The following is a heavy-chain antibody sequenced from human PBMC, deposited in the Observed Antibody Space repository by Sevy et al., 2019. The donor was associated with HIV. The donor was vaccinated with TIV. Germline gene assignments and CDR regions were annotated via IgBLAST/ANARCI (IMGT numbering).Heavy chain of an antibody. Sequence: ASVKVSCKVSGYSVSDLSIHWVRQAPGKGLEWMGGYAPEDGETIYAQKFQGRVTMTEDTSTDTAYMELSSLRSEDTAVYYCATSPDYYDSSRDAFDIWGQGTMVTVSS. V-gene: IGHV1-24*01. CDR3: ATSPDYYDSSRDAFDI. CDR2: YAPEDGET. J-gene: IGHJ3*02. CDR1: GYSVSDLS. D-gene: IGHD3-22*01.